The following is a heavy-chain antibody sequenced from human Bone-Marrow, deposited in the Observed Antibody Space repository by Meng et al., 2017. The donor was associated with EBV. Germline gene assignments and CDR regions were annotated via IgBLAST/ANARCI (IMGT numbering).Heavy chain of an antibody. D-gene: IGHD2-15*01. V-gene: IGHV4-4*02. Sequence: QVRLQESGPGLGKPSGXXXXXRXVSGGSVSSTTWWNWVRQPPGKGLEWIGEIHHRGDTNYNPSLKSRVAISIDKSKNQFSLKLNSVTAADTAVYYCAERYSTMWGKWFDPWGQGTLVTVSS. CDR2: IHHRGDT. CDR1: GGSVSSTTW. J-gene: IGHJ5*02. CDR3: AERYSTMWGKWFDP.